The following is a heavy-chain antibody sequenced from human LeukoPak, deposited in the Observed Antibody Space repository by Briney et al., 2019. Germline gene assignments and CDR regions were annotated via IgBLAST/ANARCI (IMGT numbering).Heavy chain of an antibody. Sequence: GGSLRLSCGASRHTYSIYEMNWASQAPGKGLEWVSYISSSGSTIYYADSVKGRFTISRDNAKNSLYLQMNSLRAEDTAVYYCARDQESYLIYFDYWGQGTLVTVSS. D-gene: IGHD2/OR15-2a*01. J-gene: IGHJ4*02. CDR1: RHTYSIYE. CDR2: ISSSGSTI. V-gene: IGHV3-48*03. CDR3: ARDQESYLIYFDY.